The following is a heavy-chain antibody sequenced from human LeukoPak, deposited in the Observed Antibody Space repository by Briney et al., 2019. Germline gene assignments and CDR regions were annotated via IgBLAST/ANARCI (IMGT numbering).Heavy chain of an antibody. CDR1: GFTFSSYS. J-gene: IGHJ3*02. CDR2: ISSSSSTI. D-gene: IGHD2-15*01. V-gene: IGHV3-48*01. CDR3: AKDRWLATPDAFDI. Sequence: GGSLRLSCAASGFTFSSYSMNWVRQAPGKGLEWVSYISSSSSTIYYADSVKGRFTISRDNSKNTLYLQMNSLRAEDTAVYYCAKDRWLATPDAFDIWGQGTMVTVS.